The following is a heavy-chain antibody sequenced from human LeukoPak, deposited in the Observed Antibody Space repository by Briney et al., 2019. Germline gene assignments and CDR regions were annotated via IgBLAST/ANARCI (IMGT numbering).Heavy chain of an antibody. D-gene: IGHD3-22*01. CDR1: GGSFSGYY. J-gene: IGHJ4*02. Sequence: PSETLSLTCAVYGGSFSGYYWSWIRQPPGKGLEWIGEINHSGSTNYNPSLKSRVTISVDTSKNQFSLKLCSVTAADTAVYYCARDSGYLLIRGQGTLVTVSS. CDR2: INHSGST. CDR3: ARDSGYLLI. V-gene: IGHV4-34*01.